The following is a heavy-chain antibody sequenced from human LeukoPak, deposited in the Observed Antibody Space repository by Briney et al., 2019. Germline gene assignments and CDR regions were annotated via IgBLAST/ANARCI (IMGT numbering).Heavy chain of an antibody. V-gene: IGHV3-23*01. CDR3: AKDFGRNLGGPGS. J-gene: IGHJ5*02. CDR2: ISGHGGP. CDR1: GFTFITYT. Sequence: GGSLRLSCAASGFTFITYTMAWVRQAPGGGLEWVSGISGHGGPYYADSVRGRFAISRDNSKSTLYLQMNSLRAEDTAVYYCAKDFGRNLGGPGSWGRGTLVIVS. D-gene: IGHD1-14*01.